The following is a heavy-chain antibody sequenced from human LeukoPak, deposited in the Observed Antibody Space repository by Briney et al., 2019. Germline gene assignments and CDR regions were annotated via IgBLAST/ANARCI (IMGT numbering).Heavy chain of an antibody. CDR1: RFTFSRFA. Sequence: PGGALRLSCANSRFTFSRFAMSWVRQAPGKGLEWVSTISTSCASTYYADSVRGRFTISRDNSKNTLYLQMKSLRAEDTAVYYCAKDWKDYGDFHAFDVWGQGTMVTVSS. D-gene: IGHD4-17*01. CDR3: AKDWKDYGDFHAFDV. J-gene: IGHJ3*01. CDR2: ISTSCAST. V-gene: IGHV3-23*01.